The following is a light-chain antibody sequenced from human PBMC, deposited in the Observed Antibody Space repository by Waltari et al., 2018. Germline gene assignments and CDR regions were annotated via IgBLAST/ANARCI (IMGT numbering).Light chain of an antibody. V-gene: IGKV1-5*03. CDR3: QQYNSYPWT. Sequence: DIQMTQSPPTLSAFVGDRSTITCRASQSISSWLAWYQQQPGKAPKLLIYKASSLESGVPSRFSGSGSGTEFTLTISSLQPDDFATYYCQQYNSYPWTFGQGTKVEIK. CDR2: KAS. J-gene: IGKJ1*01. CDR1: QSISSW.